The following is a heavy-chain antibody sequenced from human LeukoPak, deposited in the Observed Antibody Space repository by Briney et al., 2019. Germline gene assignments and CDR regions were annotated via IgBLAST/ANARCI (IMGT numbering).Heavy chain of an antibody. CDR2: IYHSGST. J-gene: IGHJ5*02. V-gene: IGHV4-30-2*01. CDR3: QTQLGYCSGGSCGP. Sequence: SETLSLTCAVSGGSISSGGYSWSWIRQPSGKGLEWIGYIYHSGSTYYNPSLKSRVTISVDRSKNQFSLKLSSVTAADTAVYYCQTQLGYCSGGSCGPWGQGTLVTVSS. D-gene: IGHD2-15*01. CDR1: GGSISSGGYS.